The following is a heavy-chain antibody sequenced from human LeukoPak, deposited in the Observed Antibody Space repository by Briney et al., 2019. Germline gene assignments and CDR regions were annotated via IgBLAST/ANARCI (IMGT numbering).Heavy chain of an antibody. CDR1: GGSISSHY. J-gene: IGHJ3*02. CDR2: IYYSGST. D-gene: IGHD5-24*01. CDR3: ARGRDGYNSGAFDI. Sequence: SETLSLTCTVSGGSISSHYWSWIRQPPGKGLEWIGYIYYSGSTNYNPSLKSRVTISVDTSKNQFSLKLSSVTAADTAVYYCARGRDGYNSGAFDIWGQGTMVTVSP. V-gene: IGHV4-59*11.